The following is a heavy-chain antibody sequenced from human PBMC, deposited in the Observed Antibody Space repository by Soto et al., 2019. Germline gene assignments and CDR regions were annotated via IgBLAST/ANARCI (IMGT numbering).Heavy chain of an antibody. CDR3: ARVTSMVRGVIDNWFDP. V-gene: IGHV1-69*01. J-gene: IGHJ5*02. CDR1: GGTFSSYA. Sequence: VPLVQSGAEVKKPGSSVTVSCKASGGTFSSYAIHWVRQAPGQGLEWMGGIIPMYGPAKYAQRVQGRVTITADESTTTVYMELTSLTSQDTAVYYCARVTSMVRGVIDNWFDPWGHGTLVTVAS. D-gene: IGHD3-10*01. CDR2: IIPMYGPA.